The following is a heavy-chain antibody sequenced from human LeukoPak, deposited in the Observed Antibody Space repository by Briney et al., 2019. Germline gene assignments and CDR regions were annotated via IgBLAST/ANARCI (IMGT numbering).Heavy chain of an antibody. D-gene: IGHD6-19*01. Sequence: ASVKVSCKASGYTFTGYCIHWVRQAPGQGLEWMGWINPNSGGTKYAEKVQGRVTMTRDTSSSTAYMELSWLRFDDSAVYYRARDFLVAGTSTYWGQGTLVTVSS. CDR1: GYTFTGYC. CDR2: INPNSGGT. CDR3: ARDFLVAGTSTY. V-gene: IGHV1-2*02. J-gene: IGHJ4*02.